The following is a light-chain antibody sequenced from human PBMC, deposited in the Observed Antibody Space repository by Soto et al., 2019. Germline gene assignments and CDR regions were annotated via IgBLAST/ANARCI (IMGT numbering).Light chain of an antibody. J-gene: IGLJ2*01. CDR2: SNN. CDR1: NSNIGSSY. Sequence: QSVLTQPPSASGTPGQRVTISCSGSNSNIGSSYVYWYQQLPGTAPKLLIYSNNQRPSGVPDRFSGSKSGTSASLAISGLRSEDEADYYCASWDDSLNAVVFGGGTQLTVL. V-gene: IGLV1-47*02. CDR3: ASWDDSLNAVV.